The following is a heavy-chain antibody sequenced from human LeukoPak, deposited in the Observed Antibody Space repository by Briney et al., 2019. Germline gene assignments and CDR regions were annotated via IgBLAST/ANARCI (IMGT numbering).Heavy chain of an antibody. D-gene: IGHD1-26*01. CDR3: ARDQSIMGPTTVDY. CDR1: GITFSTSW. J-gene: IGHJ4*02. CDR2: ISSDGSNT. V-gene: IGHV3-74*01. Sequence: PGGSLRLSCAASGITFSTSWMHWVRQAPGKGLVWVSRISSDGSNTIYADSVRGRFTISRDNAKNTLYLQMNSLGAEDTAVYYCARDQSIMGPTTVDYWGQGTLVTVSS.